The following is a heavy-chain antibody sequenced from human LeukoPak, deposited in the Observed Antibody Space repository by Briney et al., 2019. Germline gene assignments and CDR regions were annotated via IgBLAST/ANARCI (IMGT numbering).Heavy chain of an antibody. V-gene: IGHV4-38-2*01. J-gene: IGHJ4*02. D-gene: IGHD3-10*01. CDR3: ARNLVMVRGLIADY. Sequence: SETLSLTCAVSGYSISSGYYWGWIRQPPGKRLEWIGSIYHSGSTYSSPSLKSRLTISVDTSKNQFSLRLSSVTAADTAVYHCARNLVMVRGLIADYWGQGTLVTVSS. CDR2: IYHSGST. CDR1: GYSISSGYY.